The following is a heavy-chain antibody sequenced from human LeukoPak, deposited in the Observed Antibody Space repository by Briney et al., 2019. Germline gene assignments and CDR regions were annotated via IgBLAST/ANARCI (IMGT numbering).Heavy chain of an antibody. D-gene: IGHD3-10*02. CDR3: AELGITMIGGV. CDR1: GFSLSSYW. CDR2: IDSSGGYM. V-gene: IGHV3-21*06. J-gene: IGHJ6*04. Sequence: GGSLRLSCAASGFSLSSYWMTWVRQAPGKGLEWVSSIDSSGGYMFYADSVKGRFIISRDNAKDSLYLQMNSLRAEDTAVYYCAELGITMIGGVWGKGTTVTISS.